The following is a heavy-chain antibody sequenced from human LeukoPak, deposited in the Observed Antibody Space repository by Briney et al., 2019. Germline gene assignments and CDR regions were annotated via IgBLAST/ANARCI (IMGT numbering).Heavy chain of an antibody. CDR1: GYTFTGYY. CDR2: INPNSGGT. CDR3: ARDDNNWGSLDY. D-gene: IGHD7-27*01. Sequence: ASVKVSCKASGYTFTGYYMHWVRQAPGQGLEWMGRINPNSGGTNYAQKFQGRVTMTRDTSISTAYMELNSLRAEDTAVYYCARDDNNWGSLDYWGQGTLVTVSS. V-gene: IGHV1-2*06. J-gene: IGHJ4*02.